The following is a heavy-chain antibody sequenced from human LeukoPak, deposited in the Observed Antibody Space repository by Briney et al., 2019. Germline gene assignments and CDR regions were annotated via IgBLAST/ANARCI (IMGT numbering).Heavy chain of an antibody. CDR1: GGSTNNYY. J-gene: IGHJ4*02. Sequence: SETLSLTCTVSGGSTNNYYWSWVRQPPGRGLEWIGYIYYSGSTNCNPSLRSRVTISVDTSKNQFSLRLTSVTAADTAVYYCAREVTHSSGYLGWGQGILVTVSS. V-gene: IGHV4-59*12. CDR3: AREVTHSSGYLG. CDR2: IYYSGST. D-gene: IGHD3-22*01.